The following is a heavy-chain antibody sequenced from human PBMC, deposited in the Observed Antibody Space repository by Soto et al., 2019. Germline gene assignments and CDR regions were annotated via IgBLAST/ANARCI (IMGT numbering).Heavy chain of an antibody. Sequence: PGWSLRLSCASSVFTFSSYWMSWVRQAPGKGLEWVANIKQDGSEKYYVDSVKGRFTISRDNAKNSLYLQMNSLRAEDTAVYYCASFSGWYLYWGQGTLVTVSS. J-gene: IGHJ4*02. V-gene: IGHV3-7*01. CDR3: ASFSGWYLY. CDR2: IKQDGSEK. D-gene: IGHD6-19*01. CDR1: VFTFSSYW.